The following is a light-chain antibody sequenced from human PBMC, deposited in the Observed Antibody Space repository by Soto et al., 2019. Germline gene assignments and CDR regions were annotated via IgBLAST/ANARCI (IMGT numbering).Light chain of an antibody. CDR3: QQSYITPPT. Sequence: DIQMTQSPSSLSASLGDRVTITCRASQSISNYLSWYQQRPGKAPKLLIYTASNLQYGVPSRFSGSGSGTDFTLTITSLQPEDFATYHCQQSYITPPTFGGGTQVEIK. CDR2: TAS. CDR1: QSISNY. V-gene: IGKV1-39*01. J-gene: IGKJ4*01.